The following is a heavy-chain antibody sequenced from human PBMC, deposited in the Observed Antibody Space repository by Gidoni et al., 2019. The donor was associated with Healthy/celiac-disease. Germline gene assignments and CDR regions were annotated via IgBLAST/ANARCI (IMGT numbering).Heavy chain of an antibody. CDR3: AKDMTTNYYYGMDV. Sequence: EVQMVESGGGVVQPGRSLRLPCAASGFTFDDYAMHWVRQAPGKGLECVSGISWNSCSIGYADSVKGRFTISRDNAKNSLYLQMNSLRAEDTALYYCAKDMTTNYYYGMDVWGQGTTVTVSS. CDR2: ISWNSCSI. J-gene: IGHJ6*02. D-gene: IGHD4-4*01. CDR1: GFTFDDYA. V-gene: IGHV3-9*01.